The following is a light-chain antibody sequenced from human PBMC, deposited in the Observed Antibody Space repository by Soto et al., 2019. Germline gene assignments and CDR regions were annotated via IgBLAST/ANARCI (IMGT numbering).Light chain of an antibody. J-gene: IGKJ5*01. CDR3: QQYGTSEII. CDR1: QNVRSY. Sequence: DMQMTQSPSSLSASVGDRVTIACRASQNVRSYLNWYQQKPGKAPDLLIYETSTLQSGVPSRFSGSGSGTDFTLTISRLGTEDFAVFYCQQYGTSEIIFGQGTRLEIK. V-gene: IGKV1-39*01. CDR2: ETS.